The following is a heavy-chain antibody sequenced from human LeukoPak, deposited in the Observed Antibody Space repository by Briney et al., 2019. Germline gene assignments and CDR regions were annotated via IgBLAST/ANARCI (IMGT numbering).Heavy chain of an antibody. CDR1: GFTVRSNY. Sequence: GGSLRLSCAASGFTVRSNYMSWVRQAPGKGLEWVSVIYSGGSTYYADSVKGRFTISRDNSKNTLYLQMNSLRAEDTAVYYCATAGTWKGQVADYWGQGTLVTVSS. J-gene: IGHJ4*02. D-gene: IGHD1-1*01. CDR3: ATAGTWKGQVADY. CDR2: IYSGGST. V-gene: IGHV3-53*01.